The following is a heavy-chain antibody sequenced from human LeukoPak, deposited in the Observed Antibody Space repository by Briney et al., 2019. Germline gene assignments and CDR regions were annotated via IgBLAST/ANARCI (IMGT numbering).Heavy chain of an antibody. CDR3: TRDPTLGWYYDFWSGYSTGY. Sequence: GGSLRLSCIASGFTFGDYAMSWVRQAPGKGLEWVGFIRSKAYGGTTEYAASVKGRFTISRDDSKSIAYLQMNSLKTEDTAVYYCTRDPTLGWYYDFWSGYSTGYWGQGTLVTVSS. CDR2: IRSKAYGGTT. J-gene: IGHJ4*02. CDR1: GFTFGDYA. D-gene: IGHD3-3*01. V-gene: IGHV3-49*04.